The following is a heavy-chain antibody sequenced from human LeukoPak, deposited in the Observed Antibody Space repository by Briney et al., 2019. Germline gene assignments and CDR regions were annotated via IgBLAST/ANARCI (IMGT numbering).Heavy chain of an antibody. CDR3: ARDALGYDFWSGYYDRYYHYMDV. CDR2: INPNSGGT. J-gene: IGHJ6*03. D-gene: IGHD3-3*01. CDR1: GYAFTGYY. Sequence: ASVKVSCKASGYAFTGYYMHWVRQAPGQGLEWMGRINPNSGGTNYAQKFQGRVTMTRDTSISTAYMELSRLRSDDTAVYYCARDALGYDFWSGYYDRYYHYMDVWGKGTTVTVSS. V-gene: IGHV1-2*06.